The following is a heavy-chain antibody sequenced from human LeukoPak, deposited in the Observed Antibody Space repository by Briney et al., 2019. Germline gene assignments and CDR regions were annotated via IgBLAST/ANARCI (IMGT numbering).Heavy chain of an antibody. CDR1: GFIFSSYA. CDR3: AKDRSRINDVCHGDFDY. V-gene: IGHV3-23*01. D-gene: IGHD2-8*01. J-gene: IGHJ4*02. Sequence: GGSLRLSCAASGFIFSSYAMSWVRQAPGKGLEWVSTISGSGGSTYYADSVKGRFTISRDNSKNTVYLQMNSLRAEDTAVYYCAKDRSRINDVCHGDFDYWGQGTLVTVSS. CDR2: ISGSGGST.